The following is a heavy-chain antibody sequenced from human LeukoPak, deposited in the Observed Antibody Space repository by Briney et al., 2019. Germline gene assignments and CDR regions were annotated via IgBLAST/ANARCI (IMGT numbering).Heavy chain of an antibody. J-gene: IGHJ5*02. D-gene: IGHD2-2*01. CDR3: ARDLGYCSTASCYAWFDP. V-gene: IGHV4-59*01. CDR1: GGSISSYY. Sequence: SETLSLTCTVSGGSISSYYWSWIRQPPGKGLEWIGYIYYSGNSNYNPSLNSRVTISVDTSKNQFSLRLSSVTAADTAIYYCARDLGYCSTASCYAWFDPWGQGTLVTVSS. CDR2: IYYSGNS.